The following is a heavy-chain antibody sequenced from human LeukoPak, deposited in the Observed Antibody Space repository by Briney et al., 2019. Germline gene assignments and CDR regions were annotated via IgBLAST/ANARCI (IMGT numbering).Heavy chain of an antibody. D-gene: IGHD3-16*01. CDR1: GFTFSDVW. CDR3: AWGGDYFDF. J-gene: IGHJ4*02. CDR2: IKSKANGETT. Sequence: GESLKISCSASGFTFSDVWMGWVRQAPGKGLEWVGRIKSKANGETTHFAAPVKGRFTISRDDSKNTLYLQMNGLKTEDTAVYYCAWGGDYFDFWGRGTLVTVSS. V-gene: IGHV3-15*01.